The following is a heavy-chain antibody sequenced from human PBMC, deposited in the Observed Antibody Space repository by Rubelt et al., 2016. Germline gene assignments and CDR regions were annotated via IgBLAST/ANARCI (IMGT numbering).Heavy chain of an antibody. CDR3: ARDFPFCSGGSCYVGGAFDI. Sequence: SLRLSCAASGFTVSSNYMSWVRQAPGKGLEWVAVISYDGSNKYYADSVKGRFTISRHNSKNTLYLQMNSLRAEDTAVYYCARDFPFCSGGSCYVGGAFDIWGQGTMVTVSS. V-gene: IGHV3-30*14. CDR1: GFTVSSNY. D-gene: IGHD2-15*01. CDR2: ISYDGSNK. J-gene: IGHJ3*02.